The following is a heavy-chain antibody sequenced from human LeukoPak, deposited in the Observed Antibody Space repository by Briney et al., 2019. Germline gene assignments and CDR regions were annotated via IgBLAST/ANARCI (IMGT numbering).Heavy chain of an antibody. J-gene: IGHJ4*02. CDR1: GFIVSNNY. CDR2: IYSGGST. Sequence: GGSLRLSCAASGFIVSNNYMSWVRQAPGKGLEWVSVIYSGGSTHYADSVKGRFTISRDHSKNTLYLQMNSLRDEDTAVYYCARDYYGANGGWGQGTLVTVSS. D-gene: IGHD4-17*01. V-gene: IGHV3-53*01. CDR3: ARDYYGANGG.